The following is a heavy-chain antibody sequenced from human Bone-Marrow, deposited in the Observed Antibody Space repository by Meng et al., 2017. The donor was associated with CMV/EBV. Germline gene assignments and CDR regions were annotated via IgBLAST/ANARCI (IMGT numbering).Heavy chain of an antibody. CDR1: GYTFATYG. V-gene: IGHV1-18*01. J-gene: IGHJ6*02. D-gene: IGHD3-3*01. CDR2: ISTYNANT. CDR3: ARGFSLEWLPIRMGYYYYGMDV. Sequence: ASVKVSCKTSGYTFATYGISWVRQAPGQGLEWMGWISTYNANTNYAQNLQGRVTMTTDTSTTTVYMELRSLTSDDTAVYYCARGFSLEWLPIRMGYYYYGMDVWGQGTTVTVSS.